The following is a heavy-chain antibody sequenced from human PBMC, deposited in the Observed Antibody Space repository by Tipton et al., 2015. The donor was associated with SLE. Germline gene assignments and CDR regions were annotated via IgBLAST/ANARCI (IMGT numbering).Heavy chain of an antibody. CDR2: IYYSGST. V-gene: IGHV4-59*12. D-gene: IGHD6-13*01. J-gene: IGHJ3*02. CDR1: GGSISSYY. CDR3: AKDLTVAAAGLDAFDI. Sequence: TLSLTCTVSGGSISSYYWSWIRQPPGKGLEWIGCIYYSGSTNYNPSLKSRVTISVDTSKNQFSLKLSSVTAADTAVYYCAKDLTVAAAGLDAFDIWGQGTMVTVSS.